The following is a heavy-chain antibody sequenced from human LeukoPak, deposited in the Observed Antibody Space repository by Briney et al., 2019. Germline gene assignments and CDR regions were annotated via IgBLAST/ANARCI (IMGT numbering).Heavy chain of an antibody. V-gene: IGHV4-39*07. J-gene: IGHJ5*02. Sequence: PSETLSLTCTVSGGSISSSSYYWSWIRQPPGKGLEWIGEINHSGSTNYNPSLKSRVTISVDTSKNQFSLKLSSVTAADTAVYYCARATDILTGYWGHRFDPWGQGTLVTVSS. CDR3: ARATDILTGYWGHRFDP. CDR2: INHSGST. D-gene: IGHD3-9*01. CDR1: GGSISSSSYY.